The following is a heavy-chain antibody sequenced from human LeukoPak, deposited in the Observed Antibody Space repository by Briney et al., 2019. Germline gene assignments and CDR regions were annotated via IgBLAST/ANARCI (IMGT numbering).Heavy chain of an antibody. CDR3: ARVGPCSGGSCYLPPFDY. J-gene: IGHJ4*02. CDR1: GFSFSDYG. D-gene: IGHD2-15*01. CDR2: INPNSGGT. V-gene: IGHV1-2*02. Sequence: GGSLRLSCAASGFSFSDYGMHWVRQAPGQGLEWMGWINPNSGGTNYAQKFQGRVTMTRDTSISTAYMELSRLRSDDTAVYYCARVGPCSGGSCYLPPFDYWGQGTLVTVSS.